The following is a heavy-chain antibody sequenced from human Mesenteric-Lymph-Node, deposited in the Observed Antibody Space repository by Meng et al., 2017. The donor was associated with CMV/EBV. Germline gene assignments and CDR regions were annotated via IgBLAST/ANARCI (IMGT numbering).Heavy chain of an antibody. J-gene: IGHJ4*02. V-gene: IGHV1-8*01. CDR1: GYTFTSHD. CDR2: MNPNSGNT. D-gene: IGHD3-10*01. CDR3: ARGLYYGSASHYNPQYY. Sequence: ASVKVSCKASGYTFTSHDINWVRQATGQGLEWMGWMNPNSGNTGYAQKFQGRVTMTRNTSISTAYMELSSLRSEDTAVYYCARGLYYGSASHYNPQYYWGQGTLVTVS.